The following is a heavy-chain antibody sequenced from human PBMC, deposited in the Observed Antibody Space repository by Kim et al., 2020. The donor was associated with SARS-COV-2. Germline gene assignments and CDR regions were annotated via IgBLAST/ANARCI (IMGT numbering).Heavy chain of an antibody. V-gene: IGHV3-49*04. CDR3: TRDRLRLGELSFDY. CDR2: IKSKGYGGTT. J-gene: IGHJ4*02. Sequence: GGSLRLSCIASGFTFGGYAMNWVRQAPGKGLEWVGFIKSKGYGGTTEYAASVKGRFTISRDDSKTIAQLQMNSLKTEDTAVYYCTRDRLRLGELSFDYWGQGTLVTVSS. CDR1: GFTFGGYA. D-gene: IGHD3-16*02.